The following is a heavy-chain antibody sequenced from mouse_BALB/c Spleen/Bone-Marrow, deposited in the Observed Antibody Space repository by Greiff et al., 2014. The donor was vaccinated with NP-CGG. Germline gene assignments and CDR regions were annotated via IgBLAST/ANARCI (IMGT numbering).Heavy chain of an antibody. CDR2: IDPANGNT. V-gene: IGHV14-3*02. J-gene: IGHJ4*01. CDR3: ARWEYYAMDY. D-gene: IGHD4-1*01. Sequence: EVKLQESGAELVKPGASVKLSCTASGFNIKDTYMHWVKQRHEQGLEWIGRIDPANGNTKYDPKFQGKATITADTSSNTAYLQRSSLTSEDTAVYYCARWEYYAMDYWGQGTSVTVSS. CDR1: GFNIKDTY.